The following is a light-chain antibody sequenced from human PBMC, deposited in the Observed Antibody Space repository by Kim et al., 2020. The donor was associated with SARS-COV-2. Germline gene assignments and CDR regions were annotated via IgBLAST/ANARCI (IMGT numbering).Light chain of an antibody. V-gene: IGKV3-20*01. Sequence: LSPGERATLSCRARQSVSSSYLAWYQQKPGQAPRLLIYGASSRATGIPDRFSGSGSGTDFTLTISRLEPEDFAVYYCQQYGSSRTFGQGTKVDIK. CDR1: QSVSSSY. CDR2: GAS. J-gene: IGKJ1*01. CDR3: QQYGSSRT.